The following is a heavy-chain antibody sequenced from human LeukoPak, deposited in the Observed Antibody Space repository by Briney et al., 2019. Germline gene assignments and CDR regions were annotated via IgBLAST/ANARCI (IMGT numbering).Heavy chain of an antibody. D-gene: IGHD6-13*01. CDR3: ASDSSSWYPNWFDP. J-gene: IGHJ5*02. CDR1: GGTFISYA. Sequence: SVKVSCKASGGTFISYAISWVRQAPGQGLEWMGRIIPILGIANYAQKFQGRVTITADKSTSTAYMELSSLRSEDTAVYYCASDSSSWYPNWFDPWGQGTLVTVSS. V-gene: IGHV1-69*04. CDR2: IIPILGIA.